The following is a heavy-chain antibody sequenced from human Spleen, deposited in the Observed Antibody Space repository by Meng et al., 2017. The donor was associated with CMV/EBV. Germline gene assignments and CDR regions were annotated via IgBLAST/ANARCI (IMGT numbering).Heavy chain of an antibody. J-gene: IGHJ5*02. CDR2: IYYSGST. Sequence: QVRLQESCPGLVKPSETLSLTCTVSGGSISSYYWSWIRQPPGKGLEWIGYIYYSGSTNYNPSLKSRVTISVDTSKNQFSLKLSSVTAADTAVYYCARGLEYGDYVNWFDPWGQGTLVTVSS. CDR3: ARGLEYGDYVNWFDP. V-gene: IGHV4-59*01. D-gene: IGHD4-17*01. CDR1: GGSISSYY.